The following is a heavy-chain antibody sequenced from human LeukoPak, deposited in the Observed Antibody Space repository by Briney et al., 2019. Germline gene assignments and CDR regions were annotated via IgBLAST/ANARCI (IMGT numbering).Heavy chain of an antibody. Sequence: SGGSLRLSCAASGFTFSRNAMSWVRQIPGKGLEWVSAIEGSNDNTHYADSVKGRFTVSRDNSKNTLYLQMNSLRAEDTAVYYCAKDGGYCKDYWGQGTLVTVSS. CDR3: AKDGGYCKDY. J-gene: IGHJ4*02. D-gene: IGHD2-21*01. CDR1: GFTFSRNA. CDR2: IEGSNDNT. V-gene: IGHV3-23*01.